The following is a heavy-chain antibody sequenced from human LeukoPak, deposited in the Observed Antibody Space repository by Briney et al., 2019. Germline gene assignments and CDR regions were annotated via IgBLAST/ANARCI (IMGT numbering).Heavy chain of an antibody. J-gene: IGHJ4*02. D-gene: IGHD3-10*01. CDR2: ISYGGTNK. Sequence: PGGSLRLSCAASGFTFRTYALHWVRQAPGKGLEWVAVISYGGTNKYYTDSVKGRFTISRDNSKNTLYLQMNTLRSEDTALYYCARDRSLSSFGELFLWGQGTLVTVSS. CDR3: ARDRSLSSFGELFL. CDR1: GFTFRTYA. V-gene: IGHV3-30*10.